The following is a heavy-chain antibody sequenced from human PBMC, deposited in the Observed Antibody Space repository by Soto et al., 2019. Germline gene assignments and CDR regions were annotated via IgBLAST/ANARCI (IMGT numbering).Heavy chain of an antibody. V-gene: IGHV1-18*01. CDR1: GYTFTRNG. CDR2: ISPNTGNI. Sequence: QVHLVQSGAEVKKPGASVNVSCKTSGYTFTRNGISWVRQAPGQGLEWMGWISPNTGNIKYAQKLQGRVIMTTDKSTSTAYMELRSLGSDDTAVYYCVKDRDSNSWPSRDVWGPGTTVTVSS. CDR3: VKDRDSNSWPSRDV. D-gene: IGHD3-22*01. J-gene: IGHJ6*02.